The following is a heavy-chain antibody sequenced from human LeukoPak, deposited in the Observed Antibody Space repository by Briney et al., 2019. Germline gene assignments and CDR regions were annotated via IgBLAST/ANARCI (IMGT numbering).Heavy chain of an antibody. D-gene: IGHD5-18*01. CDR2: IKKDGIEK. J-gene: IGHJ4*02. CDR1: GFTFSNYW. Sequence: GGSLRLSCAASGFTFSNYWMSWVRQAPGKGLEWVANIKKDGIEKYYVDSVKGRFTISRDNAKTSLYLQMNSLRAEDTAVYYCARHLSGVTGYTYGRGIDNWGQGTLVTVSS. V-gene: IGHV3-7*01. CDR3: ARHLSGVTGYTYGRGIDN.